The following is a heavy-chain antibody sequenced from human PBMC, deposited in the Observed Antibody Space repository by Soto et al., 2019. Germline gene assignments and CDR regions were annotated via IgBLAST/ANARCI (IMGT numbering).Heavy chain of an antibody. CDR1: GASISRYY. CDR2: IYYSGST. J-gene: IGHJ4*02. D-gene: IGHD6-13*01. Sequence: KASETLSLTCTVSGASISRYYWCWIRQPPGKGLEWIGYIYYSGSTNHNPSLKSRVTISVDTSKNQFSLKLRSVTAADTAVYYCARGLYSSSWYRADDWGQGILVTVSS. V-gene: IGHV4-59*01. CDR3: ARGLYSSSWYRADD.